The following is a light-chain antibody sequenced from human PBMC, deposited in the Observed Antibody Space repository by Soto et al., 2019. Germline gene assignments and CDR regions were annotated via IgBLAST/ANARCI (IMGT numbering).Light chain of an antibody. Sequence: EIVLTQSPATLSLSPGERATLSCRASQSVSTYLAWYQQKPGQAPRLLIYDASKRATGIPVRFSGSGSGTDFTLTITSLEPEDFGVYYCQQRSNWPPTWTFGPGTKVDIK. CDR3: QQRSNWPPTWT. J-gene: IGKJ1*01. CDR2: DAS. V-gene: IGKV3-11*01. CDR1: QSVSTY.